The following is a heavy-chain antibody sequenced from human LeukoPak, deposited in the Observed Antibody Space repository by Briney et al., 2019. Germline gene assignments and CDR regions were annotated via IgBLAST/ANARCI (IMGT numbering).Heavy chain of an antibody. V-gene: IGHV4-4*02. D-gene: IGHD6-13*01. CDR2: IYHSGST. CDR1: GGSISSSNW. Sequence: SETLSLTCAVSGGSISSSNWWSWVRQPPGKGLEWIGEIYHSGSTNYNPSLKSRVTISVDKSKNQFSLKLGSVTAADTAVYYCAGKSAAAGTPYFQHWGQGTLVTVSS. CDR3: AGKSAAAGTPYFQH. J-gene: IGHJ1*01.